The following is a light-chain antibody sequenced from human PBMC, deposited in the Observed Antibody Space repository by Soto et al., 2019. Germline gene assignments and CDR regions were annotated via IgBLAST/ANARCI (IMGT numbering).Light chain of an antibody. J-gene: IGKJ4*01. CDR2: DAS. V-gene: IGKV3-11*01. Sequence: EIVLTQSPATLSLSPGERATLSCRTSQSVGSHLVWYQQKPGQAPRLLIYDASNRATGIPARFSGSGSGTDFTLTISSLEPEDFAVYYCQHRAIWPITFGGGTKVEIK. CDR1: QSVGSH. CDR3: QHRAIWPIT.